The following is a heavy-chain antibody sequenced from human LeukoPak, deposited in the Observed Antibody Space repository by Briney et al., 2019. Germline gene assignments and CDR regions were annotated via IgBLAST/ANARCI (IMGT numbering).Heavy chain of an antibody. V-gene: IGHV4-4*02. J-gene: IGHJ6*02. D-gene: IGHD2-2*02. CDR3: ATAPILRGEGGEHYKYGMDV. CDR2: IYHNGTP. Sequence: PSETLSLTCAVSVRSINSGNWWSWVRQSPGKGLEWIGEIYHNGTPNYKPSLKSRVTISAHTFKSHFPLKMTSVTAADTAVYYCATAPILRGEGGEHYKYGMDVWGQGTTVSVSS. CDR1: VRSINSGNW.